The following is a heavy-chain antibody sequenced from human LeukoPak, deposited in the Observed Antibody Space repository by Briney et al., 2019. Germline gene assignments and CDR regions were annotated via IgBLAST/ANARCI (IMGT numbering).Heavy chain of an antibody. Sequence: PSETLSLTCTVPGGSISSYYWSWIRQPPGKGLEWIGYIYYSGSTNYNPSLKSRVTISVDTSKNQFSLKLSSVTAADTAVYYCAREGPHGWFDPWGQGTLVTVSP. CDR2: IYYSGST. V-gene: IGHV4-59*01. CDR1: GGSISSYY. J-gene: IGHJ5*02. CDR3: AREGPHGWFDP.